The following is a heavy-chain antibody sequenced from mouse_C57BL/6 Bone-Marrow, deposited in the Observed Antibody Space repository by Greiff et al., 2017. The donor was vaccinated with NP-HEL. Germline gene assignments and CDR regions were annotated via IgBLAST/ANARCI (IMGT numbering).Heavy chain of an antibody. V-gene: IGHV1-64*01. Sequence: QVQLQQPGAELVKPGASVKLSCKASGYTFTSYWMHWVKQRPGQGLEWIGMIHPNSGSTNYNEKFKSKATLTVDKSSSTAYMQLSSLTSEDSAVYYCARECFAMVTDYYAMDYWGQGTSVTVSS. CDR2: IHPNSGST. J-gene: IGHJ4*01. CDR1: GYTFTSYW. D-gene: IGHD2-2*01. CDR3: ARECFAMVTDYYAMDY.